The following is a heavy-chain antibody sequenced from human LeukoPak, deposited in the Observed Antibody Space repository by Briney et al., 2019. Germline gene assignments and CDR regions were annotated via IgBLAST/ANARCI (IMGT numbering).Heavy chain of an antibody. CDR2: VSDSGGGT. V-gene: IGHV3-23*01. CDR3: AKDRSVVGTNFDY. CDR1: GFTFSSYA. J-gene: IGHJ4*02. D-gene: IGHD5-12*01. Sequence: QPGGSLRLSCAASGFTFSSYAMSWVRQAPGKGLEWVSGVSDSGGGTFYVDSVKGRFTISRDNSKNTLYLQMKSLRAEDTAVYYCAKDRSVVGTNFDYWGQGTLVTVYS.